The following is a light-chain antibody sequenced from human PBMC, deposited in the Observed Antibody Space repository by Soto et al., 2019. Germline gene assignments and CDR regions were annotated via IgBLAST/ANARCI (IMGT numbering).Light chain of an antibody. CDR2: AAY. CDR3: QHNYSTPLT. Sequence: DLQMTQSPSSLPASVGDRVTLTCRASQSISSYLDWYQQKPGKAPKLLIYAAYSMQSGVPSRFSGSGSGTDFTLTISSLQPEDFAAYYCQHNYSTPLTFGGGTKVDIK. V-gene: IGKV1-39*01. CDR1: QSISSY. J-gene: IGKJ4*02.